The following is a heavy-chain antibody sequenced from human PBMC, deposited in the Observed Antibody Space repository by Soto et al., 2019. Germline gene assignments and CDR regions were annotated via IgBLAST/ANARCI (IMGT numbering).Heavy chain of an antibody. V-gene: IGHV4-59*01. CDR3: ARDRATGNYHYGMDV. D-gene: IGHD3-10*01. Sequence: SETLSLTCTVSGGSISSYYWSWIRQPPGKGLEWIGYIYYSGSTNYNPSLKSRVTISVDTSKNQFSLKLSSVTAADTAVYYCARDRATGNYHYGMDVWGQGTTVTVS. CDR1: GGSISSYY. J-gene: IGHJ6*02. CDR2: IYYSGST.